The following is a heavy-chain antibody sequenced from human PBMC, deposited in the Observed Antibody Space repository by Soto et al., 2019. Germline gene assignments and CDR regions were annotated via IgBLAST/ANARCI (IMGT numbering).Heavy chain of an antibody. CDR2: IGSSSSYI. D-gene: IGHD2-2*01. CDR1: GFTFSSYS. Sequence: EVQLVESGGGLVKPGGSLRLSCAASGFTFSSYSMNWIRQAPGKGLECVSSIGSSSSYIYYADSVKGRFTISRDNTKNSLYVQMNSLRAEDTAVYYCARVRLDVVVPAAVYYYYYMDVWGKGTTVTVSS. CDR3: ARVRLDVVVPAAVYYYYYMDV. V-gene: IGHV3-21*01. J-gene: IGHJ6*03.